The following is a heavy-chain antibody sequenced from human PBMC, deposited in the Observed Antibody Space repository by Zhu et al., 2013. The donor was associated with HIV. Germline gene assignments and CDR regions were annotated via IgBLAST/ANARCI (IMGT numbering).Heavy chain of an antibody. V-gene: IGHV1-2*02. Sequence: QVQLVQSGAEVRKPGASVKVSCKASGYTFNDYYMHWVRTGPLDKGPEWMGWINPKSGGTNYAQKFQGRVSMTRDTSINTAHMELSILRSVDTAVYYCAREPAYRYGGDSLFDHWGQGSLVTVSS. CDR3: AREPAYRYGGDSLFDH. J-gene: IGHJ4*02. CDR1: GYTFNDYY. CDR2: INPKSGGT. D-gene: IGHD2-21*01.